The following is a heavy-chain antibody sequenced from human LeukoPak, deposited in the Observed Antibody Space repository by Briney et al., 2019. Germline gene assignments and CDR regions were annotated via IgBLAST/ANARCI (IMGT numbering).Heavy chain of an antibody. CDR3: ARNRDQIRRGRYYMDV. CDR2: INHSGST. J-gene: IGHJ6*03. V-gene: IGHV4-34*01. CDR1: GGSFSGYY. D-gene: IGHD3-10*01. Sequence: SETLSLTCAVYGGSFSGYYWSWIRQPPGKGLEWIGEINHSGSTNYNPSLKSRVTISVDTSKNQFSLKLSSVTAADTAVYYCARNRDQIRRGRYYMDVWGKGTTVTVSS.